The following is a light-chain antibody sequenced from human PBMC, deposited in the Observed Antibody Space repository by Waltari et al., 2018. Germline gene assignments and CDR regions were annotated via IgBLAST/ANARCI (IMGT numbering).Light chain of an antibody. CDR1: QGLLHSNGYNY. CDR2: LGS. V-gene: IGKV2-28*01. Sequence: DIVMTQSPLSLPVTPGEPASISCRSSQGLLHSNGYNYLYWYLQKPGQSQQLLIYLGSNRASGVPDRFSGSGSGTDFTLKISRVEAEDVGIYYCMQTLQTPGTFGQGTKLEIK. J-gene: IGKJ2*01. CDR3: MQTLQTPGT.